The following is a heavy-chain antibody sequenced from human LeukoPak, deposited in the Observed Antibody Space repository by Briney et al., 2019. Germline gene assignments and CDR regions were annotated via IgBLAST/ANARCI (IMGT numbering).Heavy chain of an antibody. Sequence: GGSLRLSCATSGFIFSTYALSWVRQAPGKGLEWASSISGSGESTYHADSVKGRFTISRDSSKNTLYLQMNSLRAEDTAIYYCARVIRAAPGKGYFDYWGQGTLVTVSS. J-gene: IGHJ4*02. D-gene: IGHD6-13*01. CDR1: GFIFSTYA. CDR3: ARVIRAAPGKGYFDY. CDR2: ISGSGEST. V-gene: IGHV3-23*01.